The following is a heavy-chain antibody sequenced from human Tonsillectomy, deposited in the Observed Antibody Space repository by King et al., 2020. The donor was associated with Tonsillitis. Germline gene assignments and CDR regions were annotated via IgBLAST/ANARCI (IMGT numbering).Heavy chain of an antibody. D-gene: IGHD5-24*01. J-gene: IGHJ2*01. CDR3: AREARRMGWYFDL. Sequence: VQLQESGPGLVKPSQTLSLTCTVSGGSISSGGYYWSWIRQHPGKGLEWSGYIYYSGSTYYNPSLKSRGTISVETSKNQFSLKLSSVTAADSAVYYCAREARRMGWYFDLWGRGTLVTVSS. V-gene: IGHV4-31*03. CDR2: IYYSGST. CDR1: GGSISSGGYY.